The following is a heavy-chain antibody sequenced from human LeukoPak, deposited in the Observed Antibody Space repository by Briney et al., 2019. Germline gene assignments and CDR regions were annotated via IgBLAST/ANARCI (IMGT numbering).Heavy chain of an antibody. CDR2: IYPGDSDT. D-gene: IGHD3-22*01. J-gene: IGHJ5*02. V-gene: IGHV5-51*01. CDR3: ARSFSDSSGYYYYWFDP. Sequence: GESLKISCKGSGYSFTSYWIGWVRQMPGKGLGWMGIIYPGDSDTRYSPSFQGQVTISADKSISTAYLQWSSLKASDTAMYYCARSFSDSSGYYYYWFDPWGQGTLVTVSS. CDR1: GYSFTSYW.